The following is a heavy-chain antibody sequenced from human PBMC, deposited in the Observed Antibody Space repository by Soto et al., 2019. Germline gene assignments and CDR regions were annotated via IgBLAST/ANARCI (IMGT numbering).Heavy chain of an antibody. V-gene: IGHV3-33*01. Sequence: QVQLVESGGGVVQPGRSLRLSCAASGFTFSSYGMHWVRQAPGKGLEWVAVIWYDGSNKYYADSVKGRFTISRDNSKNTLYLQMNSPRAEDTAVYYCARDDEWGPPGYYWGQGTLVTVSS. J-gene: IGHJ4*02. D-gene: IGHD1-26*01. CDR3: ARDDEWGPPGYY. CDR1: GFTFSSYG. CDR2: IWYDGSNK.